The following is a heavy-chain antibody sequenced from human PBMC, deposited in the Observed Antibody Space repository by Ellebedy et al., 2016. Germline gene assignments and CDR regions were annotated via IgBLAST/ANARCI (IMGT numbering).Heavy chain of an antibody. CDR3: ARQDSNYWYYFDY. Sequence: SETLSLTCTVSGGSISSSSYYWGWIRQPPGKGLEWIGSIYYSGSTYYNPSLKSRVTISVDTSKNQFSLKLSSVTAADTAVYYCARQDSNYWYYFDYWGQGTLVTVSS. D-gene: IGHD4-11*01. J-gene: IGHJ4*02. CDR1: GGSISSSSYY. V-gene: IGHV4-39*01. CDR2: IYYSGST.